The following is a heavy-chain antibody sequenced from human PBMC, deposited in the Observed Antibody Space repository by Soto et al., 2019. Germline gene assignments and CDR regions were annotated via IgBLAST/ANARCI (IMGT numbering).Heavy chain of an antibody. D-gene: IGHD3-3*01. J-gene: IGHJ6*03. CDR1: GYTFTSYA. CDR2: INAGNGNT. CDR3: ARDRPAPDFWSGYYTGIGDYMDV. Sequence: QVQLVQSGAEVKKPGASVKVSCKASGYTFTSYAMHWVRQAPGQRLEWMGWINAGNGNTKYSQKFQGRVTITRDTSASTGYMELSSLRSEDTAVYYCARDRPAPDFWSGYYTGIGDYMDVWGKGTTVTVSS. V-gene: IGHV1-3*01.